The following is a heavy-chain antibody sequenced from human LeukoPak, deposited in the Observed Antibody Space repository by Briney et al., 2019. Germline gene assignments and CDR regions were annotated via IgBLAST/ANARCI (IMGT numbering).Heavy chain of an antibody. CDR3: AGRSRSGWYYDY. Sequence: SETLSLTCTVSGGSISGYYWSWIRQPPGKGLEWIGYIYYSGSTNYNPSLKSRVTISIHTSKNQFSLKLSSVTSADTAAYYCAGRSRSGWYYDYWGQGTLVTVSS. V-gene: IGHV4-59*01. J-gene: IGHJ4*02. D-gene: IGHD6-19*01. CDR2: IYYSGST. CDR1: GGSISGYY.